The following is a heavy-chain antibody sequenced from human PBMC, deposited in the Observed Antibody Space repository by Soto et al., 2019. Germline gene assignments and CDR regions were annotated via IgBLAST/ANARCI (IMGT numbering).Heavy chain of an antibody. D-gene: IGHD6-13*01. CDR2: IHYTGRT. CDR1: GGSINSGAYY. J-gene: IGHJ5*02. V-gene: IGHV4-31*03. CDR3: ARVSETGTRWFDP. Sequence: KSSETLSLTCSVSGGSINSGAYYWSWIRHYPGKGREWIGYIHYTGRTYYNPSLESRATISVDTSKKHFSLKLSSVTAADTAVYYCARVSETGTRWFDPWGQGTLVTVSS.